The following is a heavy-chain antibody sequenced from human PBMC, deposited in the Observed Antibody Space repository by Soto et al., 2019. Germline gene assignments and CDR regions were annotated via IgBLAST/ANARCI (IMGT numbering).Heavy chain of an antibody. CDR3: ARGDFWSGYYRYYYGMDV. D-gene: IGHD3-3*01. V-gene: IGHV4-34*01. CDR2: INHSGST. J-gene: IGHJ6*02. CDR1: GGSFSGYY. Sequence: SETLSLTCAVYGGSFSGYYWSWIRQPPGKGLEWIGEINHSGSTNYNPSLNSRVTISVDTSKNQFSLKLSSATAADPGVYYCARGDFWSGYYRYYYGMDVWRQGTTVTAP.